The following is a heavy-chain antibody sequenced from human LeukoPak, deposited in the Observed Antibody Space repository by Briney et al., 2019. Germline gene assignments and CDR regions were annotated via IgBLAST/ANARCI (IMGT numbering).Heavy chain of an antibody. D-gene: IGHD2-2*01. CDR1: GFTFKQYA. V-gene: IGHV3-23*01. Sequence: GGSLRLSCAASGFTFKQYAMIWVRQAPGKGPEWVSVITGSGDSTYYADSVKGRFTLSRDNSKNTLYLQMNSLRAEDTAVYYCAKGTRGVVVPAALDYWGQGTLVTVSS. J-gene: IGHJ4*02. CDR2: ITGSGDST. CDR3: AKGTRGVVVPAALDY.